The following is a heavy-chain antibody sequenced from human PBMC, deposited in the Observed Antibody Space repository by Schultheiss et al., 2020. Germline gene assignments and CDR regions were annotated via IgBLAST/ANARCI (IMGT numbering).Heavy chain of an antibody. D-gene: IGHD3-10*01. CDR3: AKGRGAVSGSLNY. V-gene: IGHV3-23*01. Sequence: GGSLRLSCTASGFTFGDYAMTWVRQAPGEGLEWVSAISGSGGSTYYADSVKGRFTISRDNSKTTLYLQMNSLRAEDTAVYYCAKGRGAVSGSLNYWGQGTLVTVAS. J-gene: IGHJ4*02. CDR1: GFTFGDYA. CDR2: ISGSGGST.